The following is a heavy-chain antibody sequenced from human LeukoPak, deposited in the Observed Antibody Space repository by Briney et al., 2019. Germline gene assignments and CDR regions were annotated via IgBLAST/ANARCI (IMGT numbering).Heavy chain of an antibody. CDR3: AREVGATNGVFDY. V-gene: IGHV3-53*01. Sequence: GGSLRLSCAASGFTFSSYAMSWVRQAPGKGLEWVSVIYSGGSTYYADSVKGRFTISRDNSKNTLYLQMNSLRAEDTAVYYCAREVGATNGVFDYWGQGTLVTVSS. D-gene: IGHD1-26*01. CDR1: GFTFSSYA. J-gene: IGHJ4*02. CDR2: IYSGGST.